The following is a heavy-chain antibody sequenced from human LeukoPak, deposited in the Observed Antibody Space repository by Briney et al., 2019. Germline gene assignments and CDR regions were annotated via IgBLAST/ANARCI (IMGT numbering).Heavy chain of an antibody. CDR1: GYTFTSYG. CDR3: ARDPPYCSGGSCYPQGWFDP. V-gene: IGHV1-18*01. D-gene: IGHD2-15*01. J-gene: IGHJ5*02. Sequence: GASVKVSCKASGYTFTSYGISWVRPAPGQGLEWMGWISAYNGNTNYAQKLQGRVTMTTDTSTSTAYMELRSLRSDDTAVYYCARDPPYCSGGSCYPQGWFDPWGQGTLVTVS. CDR2: ISAYNGNT.